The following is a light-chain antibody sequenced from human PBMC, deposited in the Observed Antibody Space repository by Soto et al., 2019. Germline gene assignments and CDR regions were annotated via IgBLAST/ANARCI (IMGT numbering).Light chain of an antibody. Sequence: QSALTQPASVSGSPGQSITISCTGTSSDVGGYNYVSWSQQHPGKAPKLLISEVSNLPSGVSNRFSGSKSGNTASLTISGLQSDDEADYYCSSYRARSTLLFGSGTKLTVL. CDR1: SSDVGGYNY. V-gene: IGLV2-14*03. CDR3: SSYRARSTLL. J-gene: IGLJ1*01. CDR2: EVS.